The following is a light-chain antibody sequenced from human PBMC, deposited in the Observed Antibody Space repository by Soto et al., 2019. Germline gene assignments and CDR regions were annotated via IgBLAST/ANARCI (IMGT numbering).Light chain of an antibody. V-gene: IGKV1-5*03. Sequence: DIQMTQSPSTLSASVGDRVTITCRASQSISSWLAWYQQKPGKAPKLLIYEASSSEIGVPPRFSGSGFGTEFTLTISSLQPEDSATYYCQYYKEPSTFGQGTRLEIK. CDR3: QYYKEPST. CDR1: QSISSW. CDR2: EAS. J-gene: IGKJ1*01.